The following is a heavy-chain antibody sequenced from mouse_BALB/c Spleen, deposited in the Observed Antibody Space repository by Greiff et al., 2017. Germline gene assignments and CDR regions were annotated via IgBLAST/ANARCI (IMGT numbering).Heavy chain of an antibody. J-gene: IGHJ4*01. CDR3: TREIYYGNPRAMDY. CDR2: IYPGNSDT. CDR1: GYSFTSYW. V-gene: IGHV1-5*01. Sequence: EVQLQQSGTVLARPGASVKMSCKASGYSFTSYWMHWVKQRPGQGLEWIGAIYPGNSDTSYNQKFKGKAKLTAVTSASTAYMELSSLTNEDSAVYYCTREIYYGNPRAMDYWGQGTSVTVSS. D-gene: IGHD2-1*01.